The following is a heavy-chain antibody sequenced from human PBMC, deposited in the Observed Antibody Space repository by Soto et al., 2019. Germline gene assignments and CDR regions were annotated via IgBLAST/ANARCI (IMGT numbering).Heavy chain of an antibody. CDR3: ARKGPRAARPNH. CDR1: GFTFRDYD. D-gene: IGHD6-6*01. V-gene: IGHV3-11*01. CDR2: ISSRGTAT. Sequence: QVQLVESGGGLVRPGGSLRLSCAASGFTFRDYDMSWIRQAPGKGLEWVSCISSRGTATDYADSVKGRFTISRDNAKNSLYVEMNSLRVEDSAVYYCARKGPRAARPNHWGQGTLVTVSS. J-gene: IGHJ5*02.